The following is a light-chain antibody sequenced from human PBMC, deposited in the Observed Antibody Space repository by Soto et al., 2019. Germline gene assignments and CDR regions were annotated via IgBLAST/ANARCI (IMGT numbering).Light chain of an antibody. CDR3: TSLAGSSKYV. Sequence: QSALTQPPSASGSPGQSVTISCTGTSSDVGGYNYVSWYQQHPGKAPKLIISEVSKRPSGVPDRFSGAKSGNTASLTVSGLQAEDEDDYYCTSLAGSSKYVFGTGTKLTVL. V-gene: IGLV2-8*01. J-gene: IGLJ1*01. CDR2: EVS. CDR1: SSDVGGYNY.